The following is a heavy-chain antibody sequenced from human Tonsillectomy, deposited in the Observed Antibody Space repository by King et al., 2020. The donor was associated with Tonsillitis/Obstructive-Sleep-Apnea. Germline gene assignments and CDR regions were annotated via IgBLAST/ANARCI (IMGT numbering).Heavy chain of an antibody. J-gene: IGHJ6*03. CDR2: INHGGIT. CDR3: ARGALPHIRLFYYMDV. CDR1: GGSFSGYF. V-gene: IGHV4-34*01. Sequence: VQLQQWGAGLLRPSETLSLTCTVYGGSFSGYFWTWIRQPPGKGLEWIGEINHGGITNSNPSLKSRVTMSVDTSTNQFSLNLNSVTAADTAVYYCARGALPHIRLFYYMDVWGKGTTVTVSS. D-gene: IGHD2-21*01.